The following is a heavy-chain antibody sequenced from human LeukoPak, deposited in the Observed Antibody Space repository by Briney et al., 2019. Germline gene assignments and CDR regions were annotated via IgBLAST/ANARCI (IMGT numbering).Heavy chain of an antibody. CDR3: AKEGVVAANRSLCYFDY. J-gene: IGHJ4*02. Sequence: GGSLRLSCAASGFTFSSYAMNWVRQAPGKGLEWVSAISGSGGSTYYADSVKGRFTISRDNSKNTLYLQMNSLRAEDTAVYYCAKEGVVAANRSLCYFDYWGQGTLVTVSS. V-gene: IGHV3-23*01. D-gene: IGHD2-15*01. CDR2: ISGSGGST. CDR1: GFTFSSYA.